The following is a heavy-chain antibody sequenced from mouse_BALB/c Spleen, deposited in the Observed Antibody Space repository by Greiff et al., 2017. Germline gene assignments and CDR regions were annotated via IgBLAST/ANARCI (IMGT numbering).Heavy chain of an antibody. CDR2: IYPGDGDT. D-gene: IGHD1-1*01. V-gene: IGHV1-87*01. CDR1: GYTFTSYW. Sequence: QVQLQQPGAELARPGASVKLSCKASGYTFTSYWMQWVKQRPGQGLEWIGAIYPGDGDTRYTQKFKGKATLTGDKSSSTAYMQLSSLASEDSAVYYCARWDYYGSSFAYWGQGTLVTVSA. CDR3: ARWDYYGSSFAY. J-gene: IGHJ3*01.